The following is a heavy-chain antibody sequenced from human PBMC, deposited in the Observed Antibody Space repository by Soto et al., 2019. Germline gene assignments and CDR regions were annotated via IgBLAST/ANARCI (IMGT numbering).Heavy chain of an antibody. CDR2: ISSDSSDT. V-gene: IGHV3-11*03. CDR1: GFTVSGHY. J-gene: IGHJ3*02. Sequence: QVPLLESGGGLVKPGGSLRLSCAASGFTVSGHYMGWIRQPPGKGPEWISFISSDSSDTDHADSVKGRFTISRDNAKNSLYRQMNSLRADDTAVYFCATGQQVRMPDIWGQGTMVTVSS. CDR3: ATGQQVRMPDI. D-gene: IGHD6-13*01.